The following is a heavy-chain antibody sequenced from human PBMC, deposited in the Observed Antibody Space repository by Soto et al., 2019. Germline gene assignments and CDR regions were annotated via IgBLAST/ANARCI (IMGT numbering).Heavy chain of an antibody. V-gene: IGHV3-11*04. J-gene: IGHJ5*02. CDR1: GFTYSDLY. D-gene: IGHD3-3*01. CDR3: ARDGFSLDATILSQIFDH. CDR2: ISGSGSYI. Sequence: GGSLRLSCAVSGFTYSDLYMSWLRQAPGKGLEWVSYISGSGSYIYYADSVKGRFTISRDNAKNSPYLQMNSLRAEDTAVYYCARDGFSLDATILSQIFDHWRQGALVIVS.